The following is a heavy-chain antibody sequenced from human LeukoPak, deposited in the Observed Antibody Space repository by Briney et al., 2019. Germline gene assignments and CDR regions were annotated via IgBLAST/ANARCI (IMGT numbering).Heavy chain of an antibody. D-gene: IGHD2-15*01. V-gene: IGHV1-18*01. CDR1: GYTFTSYG. J-gene: IGHJ6*03. CDR3: ARILDPVGYYYYSYMDV. CDR2: ISAYNGNT. Sequence: ASVKVSCKASGYTFTSYGISWVGQAPGQGLEWMGWISAYNGNTNYAQKLQGRVTMTTDTSTSTAYMELRSLRSDDPAVYYCARILDPVGYYYYSYMDVWGKGTTVTVSS.